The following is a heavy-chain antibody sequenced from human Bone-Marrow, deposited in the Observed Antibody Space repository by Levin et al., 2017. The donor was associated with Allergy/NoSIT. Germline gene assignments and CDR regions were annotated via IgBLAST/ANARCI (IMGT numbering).Heavy chain of an antibody. J-gene: IGHJ4*02. D-gene: IGHD3-22*01. CDR2: ISWNSGSI. CDR3: AKDRYDSSTPPSPFDY. Sequence: GGSLRLSCAASGFTFDDYAMHWVRQAPGKGLEWVSGISWNSGSIGYADSVKGRFTISRDNAKNSLYLQMNSLRAEDTALYYCAKDRYDSSTPPSPFDYWGQGTLVTVSS. CDR1: GFTFDDYA. V-gene: IGHV3-9*01.